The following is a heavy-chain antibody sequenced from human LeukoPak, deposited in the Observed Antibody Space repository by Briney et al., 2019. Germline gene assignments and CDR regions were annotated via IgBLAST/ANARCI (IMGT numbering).Heavy chain of an antibody. CDR3: SSANTLNGLDY. CDR2: IYTSGST. V-gene: IGHV4-4*07. Sequence: SETLSLTCTVSGGSISSYYWSWIRQPAGKGLEWIGRIYTSGSTNYSPSLKSRLTISIDTSKNQFSLRLTSVTGADTTVYYCSSANTLNGLDYWGQGTLVSVSS. D-gene: IGHD4/OR15-4a*01. J-gene: IGHJ4*02. CDR1: GGSISSYY.